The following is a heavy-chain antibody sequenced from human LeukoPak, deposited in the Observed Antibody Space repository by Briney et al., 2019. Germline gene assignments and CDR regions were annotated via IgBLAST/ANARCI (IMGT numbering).Heavy chain of an antibody. D-gene: IGHD2-2*02. J-gene: IGHJ5*02. V-gene: IGHV1-18*01. CDR1: GYTFTSYG. CDR3: ARDGGVVPAAISRWFDP. CDR2: ISAYNGNT. Sequence: ASVEVSCKASGYTFTSYGISWVRQAPGQGLEWMGWISAYNGNTNYAQKLQGRVTMTTDTSTSTAYMELRSLRSDDTAVYYCARDGGVVPAAISRWFDPWGQGTLVTVS.